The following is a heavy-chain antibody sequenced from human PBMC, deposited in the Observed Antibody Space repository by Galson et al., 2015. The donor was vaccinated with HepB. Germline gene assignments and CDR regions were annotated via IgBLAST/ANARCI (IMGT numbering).Heavy chain of an antibody. D-gene: IGHD7-27*01. CDR3: AKDGPRPPWGYHYGMDV. V-gene: IGHV3-23*01. Sequence: SLRLSCAASGFTFSSYAMSWVRQAPGKGLEWVPGISDNGGSTYYADSVNGRLIISRDNSKNTLYLQMNSLRAEDTAEYYCAKDGPRPPWGYHYGMDVWGQGTTVTVSS. J-gene: IGHJ6*02. CDR1: GFTFSSYA. CDR2: ISDNGGST.